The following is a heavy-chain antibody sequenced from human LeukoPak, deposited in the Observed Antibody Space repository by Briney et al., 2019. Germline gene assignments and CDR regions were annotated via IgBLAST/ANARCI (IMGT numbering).Heavy chain of an antibody. D-gene: IGHD1-20*01. Sequence: SETLSLTCTVSGDSISLYYWSWIRQPPGKGLEWIGYIYYSGSTNYNSSLKSRVTISVDTSNNQFSLKLSSVTAADTAVYYCARDASNWNDVGYFDYWGQGTLVTVSS. CDR1: GDSISLYY. J-gene: IGHJ4*02. CDR2: IYYSGST. V-gene: IGHV4-59*01. CDR3: ARDASNWNDVGYFDY.